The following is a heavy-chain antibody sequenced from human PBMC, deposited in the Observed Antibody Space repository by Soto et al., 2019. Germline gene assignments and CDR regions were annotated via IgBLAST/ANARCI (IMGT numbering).Heavy chain of an antibody. Sequence: GGSLRLSCAASGFTFSSYAMSWVRQAPGKGLEWVSAISGSGGSTYYADSVKGRFTISRDNSKNTLYLQMNSLRAEDTAVYYCAKRVINYHGSGSYFYFDYWGQGTLVTVSS. J-gene: IGHJ4*02. CDR1: GFTFSSYA. CDR2: ISGSGGST. CDR3: AKRVINYHGSGSYFYFDY. V-gene: IGHV3-23*01. D-gene: IGHD3-10*01.